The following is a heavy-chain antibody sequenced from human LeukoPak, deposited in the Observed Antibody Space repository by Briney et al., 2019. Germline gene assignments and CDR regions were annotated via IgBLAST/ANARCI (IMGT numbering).Heavy chain of an antibody. CDR3: AKIRLEESATGY. CDR2: ISSSSSTI. CDR1: GFTFSSYS. D-gene: IGHD2-15*01. V-gene: IGHV3-48*01. J-gene: IGHJ4*02. Sequence: GGSLRLSCAASGFTFSSYSMNWVRQAPGKGLEWVSYISSSSSTISYADSVKGRFTISRDNAKNSLYLQMNSLRAEDTAVYYCAKIRLEESATGYWGQGTLVTVSS.